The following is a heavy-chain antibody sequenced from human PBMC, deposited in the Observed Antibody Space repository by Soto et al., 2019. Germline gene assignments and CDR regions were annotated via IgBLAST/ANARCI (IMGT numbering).Heavy chain of an antibody. CDR3: AILRFLEWLSIDYYGMDV. J-gene: IGHJ6*02. V-gene: IGHV5-10-1*01. CDR1: GYSFTSYW. Sequence: GESLKISCKGSGYSFTSYWISWVLQMPGKGLEWMGRIDPSDSYTNYSPSFQGHVTISADKSISTAYLQWSSLKASDTAMYYCAILRFLEWLSIDYYGMDVWGQGTTVTVSS. CDR2: IDPSDSYT. D-gene: IGHD3-3*01.